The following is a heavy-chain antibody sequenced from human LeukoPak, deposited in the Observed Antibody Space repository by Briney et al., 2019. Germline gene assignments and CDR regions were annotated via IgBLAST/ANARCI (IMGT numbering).Heavy chain of an antibody. CDR2: IYPGDSDT. D-gene: IGHD3-3*01. CDR3: ARFGSGDYFDS. Sequence: GESLKISCQGSGHNFTSYWIAWVRQMPGKGLEWMGIIYPGDSDTRYSPSFQGQVTISADKSISTAYLQWSSLKASDTAMYYCARFGSGDYFDSWGQGALVTVSS. V-gene: IGHV5-51*01. J-gene: IGHJ4*02. CDR1: GHNFTSYW.